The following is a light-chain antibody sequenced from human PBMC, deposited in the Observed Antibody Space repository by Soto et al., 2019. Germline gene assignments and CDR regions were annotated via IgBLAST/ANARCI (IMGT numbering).Light chain of an antibody. Sequence: QSALTQPASVSGSPGQSITISCTGTSSDVGGYNYVSWYQQHPGKAPKLMIYEVSNRPSWVSNRFSGSKSGNTASLTISGLQAEDEADYYCSSYTSSSTLVFGGGIKLTVL. CDR1: SSDVGGYNY. CDR2: EVS. CDR3: SSYTSSSTLV. V-gene: IGLV2-14*01. J-gene: IGLJ3*02.